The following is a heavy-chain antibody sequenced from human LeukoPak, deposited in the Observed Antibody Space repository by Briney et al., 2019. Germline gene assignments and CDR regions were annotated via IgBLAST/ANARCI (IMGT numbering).Heavy chain of an antibody. CDR1: GGTFSSYA. CDR2: IIPIFGTA. Sequence: SVKVSCKASGGTFSSYAISWVRQAPGQGLEWMGWIIPIFGTANYAQKFQGRVTITADESTSTAYMELSSLRSEDTAVYYCARDQYYGSGSYPYFDYWGQGTLVTVSS. V-gene: IGHV1-69*13. CDR3: ARDQYYGSGSYPYFDY. J-gene: IGHJ4*02. D-gene: IGHD3-10*01.